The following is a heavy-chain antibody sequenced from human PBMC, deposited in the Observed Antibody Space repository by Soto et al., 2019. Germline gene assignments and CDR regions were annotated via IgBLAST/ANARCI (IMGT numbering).Heavy chain of an antibody. Sequence: SETLSLTCTVSGGSISSSSYYWGWIRQPPGKGLEWIGSIYYSGSTYYNPSLKSRVTIYVDTSKNQFSLKLSSVTAADTAVYYCARLKYGGYVGYMDVWGKGTTVTVSS. CDR1: GGSISSSSYY. CDR2: IYYSGST. D-gene: IGHD5-12*01. CDR3: ARLKYGGYVGYMDV. J-gene: IGHJ6*03. V-gene: IGHV4-39*01.